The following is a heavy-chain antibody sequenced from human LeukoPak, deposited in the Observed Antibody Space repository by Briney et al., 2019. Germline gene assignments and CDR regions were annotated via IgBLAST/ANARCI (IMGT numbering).Heavy chain of an antibody. CDR2: IKQDGSEK. CDR3: ARGGYCSSGRCYYFDY. Sequence: GGSLRLSCATSGFTFRNFAMHWVRQAPGKGPEWVANIKQDGSEKYYEDSVKGRFTTSRDNAKNSLYLQMNSLRAEDTAVYYCARGGYCSSGRCYYFDYWGQGTLVTVSS. CDR1: GFTFRNFA. D-gene: IGHD2-15*01. V-gene: IGHV3-7*01. J-gene: IGHJ4*02.